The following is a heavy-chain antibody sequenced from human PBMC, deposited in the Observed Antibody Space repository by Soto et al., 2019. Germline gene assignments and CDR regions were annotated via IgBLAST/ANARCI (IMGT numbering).Heavy chain of an antibody. J-gene: IGHJ6*02. CDR3: ARVGHYGSGKYYYYGMDV. V-gene: IGHV4-59*01. CDR2: IYYSGST. Sequence: SATLSLTCTFSGSYISRYYWLWIRTHPGTGLVRIGYIYYSGSTNYSPSLKSRVTISVDTSTNQVSLKLSSVTAADTAVYYCARVGHYGSGKYYYYGMDVWGQGKTVTV. CDR1: GSYISRYY. D-gene: IGHD3-10*01.